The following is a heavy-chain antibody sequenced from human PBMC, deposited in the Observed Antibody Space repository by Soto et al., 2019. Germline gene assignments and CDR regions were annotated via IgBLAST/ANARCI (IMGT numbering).Heavy chain of an antibody. D-gene: IGHD1-1*01. Sequence: QVQLQEAGPGLVKPSQTLSLICTVSGGSINSGGYYWSWIRQLPGKGLEWIGYIYDTGSTYYNPSLQSRHTISVETSATQFSLTLSSVTAADTAIYFCARVFKTVSFYYGMDVWGQGTEVAVPS. J-gene: IGHJ6*02. CDR3: ARVFKTVSFYYGMDV. V-gene: IGHV4-31*03. CDR1: GGSINSGGYY. CDR2: IYDTGST.